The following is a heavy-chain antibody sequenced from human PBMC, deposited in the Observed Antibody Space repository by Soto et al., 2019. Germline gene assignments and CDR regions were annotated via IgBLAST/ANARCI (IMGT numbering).Heavy chain of an antibody. D-gene: IGHD1-7*01. Sequence: GESLKISRKGSGYSFTRYWISWVRQMPGKGLEWMGRIDPSYSYTNYSPSFQGHVTISADKSISTAYLQWSSLKASDTAMYYCARHPESYNCNLEVDYWGQGTLVTVSS. V-gene: IGHV5-10-1*01. CDR1: GYSFTRYW. CDR2: IDPSYSYT. CDR3: ARHPESYNCNLEVDY. J-gene: IGHJ4*02.